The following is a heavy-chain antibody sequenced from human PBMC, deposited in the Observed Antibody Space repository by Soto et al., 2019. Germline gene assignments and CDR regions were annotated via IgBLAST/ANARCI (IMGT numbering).Heavy chain of an antibody. D-gene: IGHD6-13*01. V-gene: IGHV4-59*08. CDR1: GGSISSYY. Sequence: QVQLQESGPGLVKPSETLSLTCTVSGGSISSYYWSWIRQPPGKGLEWIGYIYYSGSTNYNPSLKSRVTISVDPSKNQFSLKLSSVTAADTAVYYCARQRGLHSSSWFEAPTGFDPWGQGTLVTVSS. CDR3: ARQRGLHSSSWFEAPTGFDP. CDR2: IYYSGST. J-gene: IGHJ5*02.